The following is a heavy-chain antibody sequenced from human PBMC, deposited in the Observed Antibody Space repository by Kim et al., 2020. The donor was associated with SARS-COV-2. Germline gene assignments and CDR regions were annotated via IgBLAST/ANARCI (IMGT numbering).Heavy chain of an antibody. CDR2: IQPGYSDT. D-gene: IGHD5-12*01. CDR1: GYSFTNYW. Sequence: GESLKISCKGFGYSFTNYWIGWVRQMPGKGLEWMGIIQPGYSDTRNSPSFQGQVTMSVDRSISTAYLQWSSLKASDTAMYYCARRQQIEATNAFDIWGQGTQVTVSS. J-gene: IGHJ3*02. V-gene: IGHV5-51*01. CDR3: ARRQQIEATNAFDI.